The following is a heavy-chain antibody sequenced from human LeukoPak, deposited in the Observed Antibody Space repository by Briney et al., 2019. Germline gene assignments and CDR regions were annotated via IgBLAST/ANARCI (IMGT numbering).Heavy chain of an antibody. CDR2: INHSGST. CDR1: GGSFSGYY. V-gene: IGHV4-34*01. CDR3: AREIPAAGHFDS. Sequence: PSETLSLTCAVYGGSFSGYYWSWIRQPPGKGLEWIGEINHSGSTNYNPSLKSRVTISVDTSKDQFSLELSSVTAADTAVYYCAREIPAAGHFDSWGQGALVTVSS. D-gene: IGHD6-13*01. J-gene: IGHJ4*02.